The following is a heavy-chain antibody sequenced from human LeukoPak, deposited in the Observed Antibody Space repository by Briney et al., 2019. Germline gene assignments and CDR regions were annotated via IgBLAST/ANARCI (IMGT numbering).Heavy chain of an antibody. Sequence: PGRSLRLSCAASGFTFNTYGMHWVRQAPGKGLEWVAVIWYRENHEYYADSVKGRFTISRDNSKNTLYLQMKSLRVEDTAMYYCARGGSSWTYHYYSSMDVWGQGTTVTVSS. D-gene: IGHD6-13*01. J-gene: IGHJ6*02. CDR3: ARGGSSWTYHYYSSMDV. CDR2: IWYRENHE. V-gene: IGHV3-33*01. CDR1: GFTFNTYG.